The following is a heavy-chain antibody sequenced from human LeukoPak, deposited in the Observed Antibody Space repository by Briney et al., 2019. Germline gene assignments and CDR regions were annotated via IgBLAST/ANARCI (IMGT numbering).Heavy chain of an antibody. J-gene: IGHJ4*02. D-gene: IGHD6-6*01. CDR3: ARDRVSHFDY. CDR1: GFTFSNSW. Sequence: GGSLRLSCAASGFTFSNSWMFWVRQAPGKGLEWVSYISSSGGTIYYADSVKGRFTISRDNAKNSLYLQMNSLRAEDTAVYYCARDRVSHFDYWGQGTLVTVSS. V-gene: IGHV3-48*04. CDR2: ISSSGGTI.